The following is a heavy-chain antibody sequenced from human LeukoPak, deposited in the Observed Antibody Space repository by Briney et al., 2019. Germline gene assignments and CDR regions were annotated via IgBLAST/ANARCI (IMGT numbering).Heavy chain of an antibody. CDR2: SIPIFGTA. CDR3: ARDNTDFWSGYYMRI. J-gene: IGHJ3*02. V-gene: IGHV1-69*13. Sequence: SVTVSCKASGGTFSSYAISWVRQAPGQGLEWMGGSIPIFGTANYAQKFQGRVTITADESTSTAYMELSSLRSEDTAVYYCARDNTDFWSGYYMRIWGQGTMVTVSS. D-gene: IGHD3-3*01. CDR1: GGTFSSYA.